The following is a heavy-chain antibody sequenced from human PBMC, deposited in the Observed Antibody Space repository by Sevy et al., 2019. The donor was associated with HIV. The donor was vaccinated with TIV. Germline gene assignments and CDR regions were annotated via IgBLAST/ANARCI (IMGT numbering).Heavy chain of an antibody. D-gene: IGHD2-2*01. J-gene: IGHJ4*02. Sequence: ASVKVSCKASGYTFTRYAIHWVRQAPGQRLEWMGWINPGNGNTKYSQKFQGRVTITRDTSASTTYMELSSLRSEDTAVYYCARSVIPTALFDYWGRGTLVTVSS. CDR2: INPGNGNT. CDR1: GYTFTRYA. CDR3: ARSVIPTALFDY. V-gene: IGHV1-3*01.